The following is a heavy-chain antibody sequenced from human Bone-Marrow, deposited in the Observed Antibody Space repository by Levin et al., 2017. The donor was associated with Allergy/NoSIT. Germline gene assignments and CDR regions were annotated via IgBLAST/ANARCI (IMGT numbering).Heavy chain of an antibody. V-gene: IGHV3-30*18. Sequence: LSLTCAASGFNFYNYGMHWVRQAQGKGLEWVTFISYDGSRKYYGDSVKGRLTISRDNSKNTVYLQMNSLRVEDTAVYYFAKDDGDGYIGVDHWGQGTLVTVSS. CDR3: AKDDGDGYIGVDH. CDR1: GFNFYNYG. D-gene: IGHD5-24*01. CDR2: ISYDGSRK. J-gene: IGHJ4*02.